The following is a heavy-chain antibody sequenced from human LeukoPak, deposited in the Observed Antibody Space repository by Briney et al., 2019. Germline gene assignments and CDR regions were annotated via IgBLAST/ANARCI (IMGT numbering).Heavy chain of an antibody. V-gene: IGHV1-69*04. CDR2: IIPILGIA. D-gene: IGHD6-19*01. CDR1: GGTFSSYA. CDR3: ARGNRIAVAGPAWFDP. J-gene: IGHJ5*02. Sequence: VASVKVTCNASGGTFSSYAISWVRQAPGQGLEWMGRIIPILGIANYAQKFQGRVTITADKSTSTAYMELSSLRSEDTAVYYCARGNRIAVAGPAWFDPWGQGTLVTVSS.